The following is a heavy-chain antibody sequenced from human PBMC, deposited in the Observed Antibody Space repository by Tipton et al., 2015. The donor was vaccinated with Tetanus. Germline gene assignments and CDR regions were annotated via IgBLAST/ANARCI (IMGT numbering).Heavy chain of an antibody. CDR1: GGSVSSGSYY. Sequence: LRLSCTVSGGSVSSGSYYWSWIRQPPGKGLEWIGYIYYSGSTNYNPSLKSRVTISVDTSKNQFSLKLSSVTAADTAVYYCARVVEVAVAGMGLYYYYGMDVWGQGTTVTVSS. V-gene: IGHV4-61*01. CDR2: IYYSGST. J-gene: IGHJ6*02. D-gene: IGHD6-19*01. CDR3: ARVVEVAVAGMGLYYYYGMDV.